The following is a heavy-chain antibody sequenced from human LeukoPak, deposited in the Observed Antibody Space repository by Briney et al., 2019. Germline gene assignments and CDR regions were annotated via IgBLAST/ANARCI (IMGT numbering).Heavy chain of an antibody. J-gene: IGHJ4*02. V-gene: IGHV3-74*01. D-gene: IGHD5-18*01. CDR2: INSDGSST. CDR3: ARLAGYSYGYIAY. Sequence: GGSLRLSCAASGFTFSSYWMHWVRQAPGKGLVWVSRINSDGSSTSYADSVKGRFTISRDNAKSTLYLQMNSLRAEDTAVYYCARLAGYSYGYIAYWGQGTLVTVSS. CDR1: GFTFSSYW.